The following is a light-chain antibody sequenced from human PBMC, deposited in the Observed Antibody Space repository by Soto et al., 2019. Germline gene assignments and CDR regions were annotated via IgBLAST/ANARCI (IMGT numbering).Light chain of an antibody. CDR2: DAS. CDR1: QSFSSS. CDR3: QQRSNWPPVIT. J-gene: IGKJ5*01. Sequence: EIVLTQSQATLSLSPGERATLSCRASQSFSSSLAWYQQKPGQAPRLLIYDASKRATGIPARFSGRGSGTDFTLTISSLEPEDFAVYNCQQRSNWPPVITFGQGTRLEIK. V-gene: IGKV3-11*01.